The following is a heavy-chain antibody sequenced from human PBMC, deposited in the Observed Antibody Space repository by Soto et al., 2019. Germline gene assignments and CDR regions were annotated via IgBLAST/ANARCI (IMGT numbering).Heavy chain of an antibody. J-gene: IGHJ6*02. D-gene: IGHD3-22*01. V-gene: IGHV1-69*01. CDR1: GGTPSNSA. CDR3: AGGRIVVVGSRAYYGMDV. Sequence: QVHLLLQSGAEVKKPGSSVKVSCKASGGTPSNSAISGVRQAPGQGLEWMGGIITVFGLVKYAQNFQGRVTITAGESTNTAYMELSSLRPEDTAVYSCAGGRIVVVGSRAYYGMDVWGQGTTVTVSS. CDR2: IITVFGLV.